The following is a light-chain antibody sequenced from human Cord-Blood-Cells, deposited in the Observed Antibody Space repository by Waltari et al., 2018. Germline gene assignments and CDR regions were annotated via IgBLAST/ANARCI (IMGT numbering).Light chain of an antibody. CDR1: SSDVGGYNY. J-gene: IGLJ3*02. CDR3: SSYTSSSTPLV. V-gene: IGLV2-14*01. CDR2: DVS. Sequence: QSALTQPASVSGSPGQSITISCTGTSSDVGGYNYVSCYQQHPGKAPKLIIYDVSNRPSGVSNRFSGSKSGNTASLTISGLQAEDEADYYCSSYTSSSTPLVFGGGTKLTVL.